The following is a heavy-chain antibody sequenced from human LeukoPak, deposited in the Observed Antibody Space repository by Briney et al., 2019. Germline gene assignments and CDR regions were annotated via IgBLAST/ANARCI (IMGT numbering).Heavy chain of an antibody. CDR3: ARSPGGNARTWLDY. V-gene: IGHV1-3*02. D-gene: IGHD4-23*01. CDR2: TNGATGNT. CDR1: GYAFTNFA. Sequence: ASVKVSCKASGYAFTNFALHWVRQAPGQRLEWMGWTNGATGNTRFSQDFQGRLTIAIDASASTAYIELSSLRSEDTAVYYCARSPGGNARTWLDYWGQGTLVTVSS. J-gene: IGHJ4*02.